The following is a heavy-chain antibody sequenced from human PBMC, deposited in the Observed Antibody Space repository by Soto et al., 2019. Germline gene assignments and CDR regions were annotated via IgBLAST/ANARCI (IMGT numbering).Heavy chain of an antibody. CDR1: GYTFTSYG. D-gene: IGHD6-19*01. CDR3: ARYWGYSSXWIPETPNYYYYYGMDV. Sequence: ASVKVSCKASGYTFTSYGISWVRQAPGQGLEWMGWISAYNGNTNYAQKLQGRVTMTTDTSTSTAYMELRSLRSDDTAVYYCARYWGYSSXWIPETPNYYYYYGMDVWGQGTTVTVSS. J-gene: IGHJ6*02. V-gene: IGHV1-18*04. CDR2: ISAYNGNT.